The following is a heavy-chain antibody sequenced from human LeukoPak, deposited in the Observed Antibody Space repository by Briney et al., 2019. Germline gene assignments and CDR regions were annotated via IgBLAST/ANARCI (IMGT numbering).Heavy chain of an antibody. J-gene: IGHJ4*02. Sequence: GGSLRLSCAASGFTFNTYTMNWVRQAPGKGLEWISYISSSSSTVYYADSVKGRFTISRDNAKNSLYLQMNSLRAEDTAVYYCARDRGSASSGWYYFDYWGQGTLVTVSS. D-gene: IGHD6-19*01. CDR1: GFTFNTYT. CDR3: ARDRGSASSGWYYFDY. V-gene: IGHV3-48*01. CDR2: ISSSSSTV.